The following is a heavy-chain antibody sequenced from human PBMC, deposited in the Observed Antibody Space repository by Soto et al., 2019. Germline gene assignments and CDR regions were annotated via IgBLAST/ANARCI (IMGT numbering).Heavy chain of an antibody. J-gene: IGHJ6*03. D-gene: IGHD5-12*01. CDR1: GGSISSYY. Sequence: SETLSLTCTVSGGSISSYYWSWIRQPPGKGLEWIGYIYYSGSTNYNPSLKSRVTISVDTSKNQFSLKLSSVTAADTAVYYCARGGGAYSGYGKVYYYYYMDVWGKGTTVTVSS. CDR3: ARGGGAYSGYGKVYYYYYMDV. V-gene: IGHV4-59*01. CDR2: IYYSGST.